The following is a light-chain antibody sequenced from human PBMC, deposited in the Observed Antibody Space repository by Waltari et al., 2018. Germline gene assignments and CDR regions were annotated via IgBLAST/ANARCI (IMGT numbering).Light chain of an antibody. Sequence: IELTQSPGTLSLSPGERATLSCRASQSISRYLVWYQQKPGQPPRLLIYEASRRATGIPDRFSGSGSGTDFSLTISRLEPEDFGVYYCQNHERLPATFGQGTRVEI. CDR3: QNHERLPAT. CDR2: EAS. J-gene: IGKJ1*01. V-gene: IGKV3-20*01. CDR1: QSISRY.